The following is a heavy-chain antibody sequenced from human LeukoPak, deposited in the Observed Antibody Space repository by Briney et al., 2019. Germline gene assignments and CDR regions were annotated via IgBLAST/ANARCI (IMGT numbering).Heavy chain of an antibody. D-gene: IGHD2-2*01. Sequence: SETLSLTCAVYGYSLTNHYWIWIRQPPGKVLEWVGEVLHTGGTNYNPSLKSRVTISVDTSKNQFFLKLTSVTAADTAVYYCARGPAAIHPWGPGTLVTVSS. CDR2: VLHTGGT. V-gene: IGHV4-34*12. J-gene: IGHJ5*02. CDR1: GYSLTNHY. CDR3: ARGPAAIHP.